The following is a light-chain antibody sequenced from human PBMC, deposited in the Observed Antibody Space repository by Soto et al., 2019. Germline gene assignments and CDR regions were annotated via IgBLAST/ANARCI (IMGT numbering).Light chain of an antibody. CDR2: DAS. J-gene: IGKJ5*01. Sequence: EIVLTQSPATLSLSPGERATLSCRASQNVNSYITWYQQKPGQAPRLLIYDASNRATGIPARFSGSGSGTDFTLTINSLEPEDFAVYYCQQRSNGAITFGQGTRLEIK. V-gene: IGKV3-11*01. CDR1: QNVNSY. CDR3: QQRSNGAIT.